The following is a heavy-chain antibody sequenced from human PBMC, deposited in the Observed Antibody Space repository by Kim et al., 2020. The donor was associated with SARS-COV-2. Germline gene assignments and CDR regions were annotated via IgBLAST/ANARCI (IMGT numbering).Heavy chain of an antibody. D-gene: IGHD3-3*01. Sequence: GGSLRLSCATSGFTLSLYSMNWVRQSPGKGLEWVSHISGSGTITKHADSVRGRFTISRDNAKNSLLLQVHGLRADDTAVYYCVRENFWAFDVWGQGTLGT. CDR3: VRENFWAFDV. CDR2: ISGSGTIT. J-gene: IGHJ3*01. CDR1: GFTLSLYS. V-gene: IGHV3-48*04.